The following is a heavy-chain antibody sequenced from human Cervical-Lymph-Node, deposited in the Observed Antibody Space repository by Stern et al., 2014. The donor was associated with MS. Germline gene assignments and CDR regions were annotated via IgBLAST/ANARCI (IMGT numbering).Heavy chain of an antibody. CDR3: VGGPHRDYGGWAY. V-gene: IGHV4-59*08. D-gene: IGHD3-16*01. CDR2: IYSRGHP. J-gene: IGHJ4*02. Sequence: VQLVESGPGLVKPSETLSLTCTVSGDSISSYYWSWFRQPPGKGLDWIGYIYSRGHPTNTPPPRSRAPISVDTPRTQFPLKLNFVTAADTAVYYCVGGPHRDYGGWAYWGQGTLVTVSS. CDR1: GDSISSYY.